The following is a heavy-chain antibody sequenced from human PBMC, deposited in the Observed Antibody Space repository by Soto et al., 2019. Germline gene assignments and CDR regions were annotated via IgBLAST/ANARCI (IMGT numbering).Heavy chain of an antibody. D-gene: IGHD2-2*01. V-gene: IGHV3-64*01. CDR1: GFTFSSYA. CDR3: ARVVSQDQLLDYFDY. Sequence: GGSLRLSCEASGFTFSSYAMHWVRQAPGKGLEYVSAISSNGGSTYYTNSVKGRFTISRDNSKNTLYLQMGSLRAEDMAVYYCARVVSQDQLLDYFDYWGQGTLVTVSS. CDR2: ISSNGGST. J-gene: IGHJ4*02.